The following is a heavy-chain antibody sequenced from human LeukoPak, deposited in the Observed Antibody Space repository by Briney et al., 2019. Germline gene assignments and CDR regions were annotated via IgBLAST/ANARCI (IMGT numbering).Heavy chain of an antibody. Sequence: ASVKVSCKASGYTFTIYDINWVRQAPGQGLEWMGWMNPNSGNTGYAQKFQGRVTMTTNTSISTAYMELSSLRSEDTAVYYCARGQSITMVRGVKITYFDYWGQGTLVTVSS. CDR3: ARGQSITMVRGVKITYFDY. CDR1: GYTFTIYD. J-gene: IGHJ4*02. CDR2: MNPNSGNT. V-gene: IGHV1-8*01. D-gene: IGHD3-10*01.